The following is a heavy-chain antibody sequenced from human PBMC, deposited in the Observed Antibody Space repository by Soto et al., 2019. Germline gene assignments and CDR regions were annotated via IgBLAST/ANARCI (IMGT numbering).Heavy chain of an antibody. J-gene: IGHJ6*02. CDR1: GGTFSSYA. CDR3: ARGWSEVAPGGMDV. CDR2: IIPIFGTA. V-gene: IGHV1-69*01. Sequence: QVQLVQSGAEVKKPGSSVKVSCKASGGTFSSYAISWLRQAPGQWLEWMGGIIPIFGTANYAQKFQGRVTITEDESTGTDSMALSSLRSEDTAVYYCARGWSEVAPGGMDVWGQGTTVTVSS. D-gene: IGHD2-15*01.